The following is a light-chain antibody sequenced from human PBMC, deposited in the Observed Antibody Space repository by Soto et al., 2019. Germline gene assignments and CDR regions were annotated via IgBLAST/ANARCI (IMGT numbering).Light chain of an antibody. Sequence: DIQMTQSPSSLSASVGDRVTITCQASQDISNYLNWYQQKPGKAPKLLIYDASNLETGVPSRFTGSGSGTDFTFTISSLQPEDIATYYCQQYDNLPITFGGGTKAEIK. V-gene: IGKV1-33*01. CDR2: DAS. CDR3: QQYDNLPIT. CDR1: QDISNY. J-gene: IGKJ4*01.